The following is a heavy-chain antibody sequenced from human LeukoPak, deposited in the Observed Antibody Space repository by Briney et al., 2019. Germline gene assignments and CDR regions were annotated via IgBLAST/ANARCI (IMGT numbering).Heavy chain of an antibody. D-gene: IGHD3-9*01. Sequence: PGGSLRLSCAASGFTFSSYGMHWVRQAPGKGLEWVAVISYDGSNKYYADSVKGRFTISRDNSKNRLYLQMNSLRAEDTAVYYCAKGHYDILTGSLDYWGQGTLVTVSS. V-gene: IGHV3-30*18. CDR3: AKGHYDILTGSLDY. J-gene: IGHJ4*02. CDR1: GFTFSSYG. CDR2: ISYDGSNK.